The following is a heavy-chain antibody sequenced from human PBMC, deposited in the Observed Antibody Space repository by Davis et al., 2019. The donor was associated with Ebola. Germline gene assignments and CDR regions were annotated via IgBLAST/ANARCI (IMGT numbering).Heavy chain of an antibody. J-gene: IGHJ4*02. V-gene: IGHV3-23*01. D-gene: IGHD1-26*01. Sequence: PGGPLRLSCAASGFTFSSYAMSWVRQAPEKGLEWVSSISGSGGSTYSADSVKGRFTISRDNSQNTLYMQMNSLRAEDTAVYYCAKPPNNIVGAIYYFDYWGQGTLVTVSS. CDR1: GFTFSSYA. CDR3: AKPPNNIVGAIYYFDY. CDR2: ISGSGGST.